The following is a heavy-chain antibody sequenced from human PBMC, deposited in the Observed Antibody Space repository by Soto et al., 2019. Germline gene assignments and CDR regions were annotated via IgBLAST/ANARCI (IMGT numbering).Heavy chain of an antibody. D-gene: IGHD6-19*01. CDR2: IYYSGST. V-gene: IGHV4-59*01. CDR1: CGSISSYY. CDR3: AREQAYSSGWYGTYDY. Sequence: PSETLSLTCTVSCGSISSYYWSRIRQPPGKGLEWIGYIYYSGSTNYNPSLKSRVTISVDTSKNQFSLKLSSVTAADTAVYYCAREQAYSSGWYGTYDYWGQGTLVTVSS. J-gene: IGHJ4*02.